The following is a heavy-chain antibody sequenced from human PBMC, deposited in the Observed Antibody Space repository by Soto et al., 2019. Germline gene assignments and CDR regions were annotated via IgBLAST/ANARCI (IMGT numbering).Heavy chain of an antibody. CDR2: IIPIFGTA. CDR3: ARDPTLRAPARYYGMDV. V-gene: IGHV1-69*13. J-gene: IGHJ6*02. CDR1: GGTFSSYA. Sequence: GASVKVSCKASGGTFSSYAISWVRQAPGQGLEWMGGIIPIFGTANYAQKFQGRVTITADESTSTAYMELSSLRSEDTAVYYCARDPTLRAPARYYGMDVWGQGTTVTVSS. D-gene: IGHD3-10*01.